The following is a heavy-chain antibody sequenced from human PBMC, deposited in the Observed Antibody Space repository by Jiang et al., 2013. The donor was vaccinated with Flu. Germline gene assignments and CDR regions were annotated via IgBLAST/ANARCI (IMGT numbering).Heavy chain of an antibody. CDR2: FSDGGTT. CDR1: GGSISTGLYY. J-gene: IGHJ6*02. CDR3: VRLGGDYDFWDDYYRYGMDV. V-gene: IGHV4-39*01. Sequence: PGLVKPSETLSLTCSVSGGSISTGLYYWGWVCQPPGKGLEWIGSFSDGGTTYYNPSVKSRVTISADTSKNQFSVKLGSVTAADTAVYYCVRLGGDYDFWDDYYRYGMDVWGQGATVTVSS. D-gene: IGHD3-3*01.